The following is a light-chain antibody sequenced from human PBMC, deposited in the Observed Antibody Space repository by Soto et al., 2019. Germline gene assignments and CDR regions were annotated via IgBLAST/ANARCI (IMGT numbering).Light chain of an antibody. Sequence: EIVMTQSPATLSVPPGDRATLSFRSSRSVRTDLAWYQQKPGQAPRLLIYGGSIRAADVPARFSGSGSGTEFTLTISTLQSEDFAVYYCQQYNDWPTITFGQGTRLEIK. CDR3: QQYNDWPTIT. V-gene: IGKV3-15*01. J-gene: IGKJ5*01. CDR1: RSVRTD. CDR2: GGS.